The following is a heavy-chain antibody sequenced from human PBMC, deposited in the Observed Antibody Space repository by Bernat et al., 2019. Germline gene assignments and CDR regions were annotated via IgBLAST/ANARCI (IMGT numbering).Heavy chain of an antibody. V-gene: IGHV4-39*01. CDR3: ARPLGAAAGTYYFDY. CDR1: GGSISSSSYY. D-gene: IGHD6-13*01. CDR2: IYYSGST. Sequence: QLQLQESGPGLVKPSETLSLTCTVSGGSISSSSYYWGWIRQPPGKGLEWIGSIYYSGSTYYNPSLKSRVTISVDTSKNQFSLKLSSVTAADTAVYYCARPLGAAAGTYYFDYWGQGTLVTVSS. J-gene: IGHJ4*02.